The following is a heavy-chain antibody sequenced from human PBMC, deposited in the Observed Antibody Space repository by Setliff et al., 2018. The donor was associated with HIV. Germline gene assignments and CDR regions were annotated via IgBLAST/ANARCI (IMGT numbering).Heavy chain of an antibody. Sequence: SETLSLTCSVYGGSLSGYFWTWIRQSPGKGLEWIGDINHSGTINYNPAVKSRVTISVDTSTNSLSLNLTSVTAADTAVYYCARVLWVTGLGFTVDHNAFDFWGQGTVVTVS. CDR1: GGSLSGYF. J-gene: IGHJ3*01. CDR3: ARVLWVTGLGFTVDHNAFDF. CDR2: INHSGTI. V-gene: IGHV4-34*01. D-gene: IGHD4-17*01.